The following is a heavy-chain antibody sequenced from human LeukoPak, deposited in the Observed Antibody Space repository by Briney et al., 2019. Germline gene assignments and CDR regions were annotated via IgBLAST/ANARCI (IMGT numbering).Heavy chain of an antibody. Sequence: PSETLSLTCTVSGGSISSSSYYWGWIRQPPGKGLEWIGSIYYSGSTYYNPSLKSRVTISVDTSKNQFSLKLSSVTAADTAVYYCARVGATIDLGSAFDIWGQGTMVTVSS. CDR3: ARVGATIDLGSAFDI. J-gene: IGHJ3*02. V-gene: IGHV4-39*07. CDR2: IYYSGST. D-gene: IGHD1-26*01. CDR1: GGSISSSSYY.